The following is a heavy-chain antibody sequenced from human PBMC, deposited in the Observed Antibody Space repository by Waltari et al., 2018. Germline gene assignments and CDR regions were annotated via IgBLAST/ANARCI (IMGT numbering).Heavy chain of an antibody. CDR3: ARGDGGSGLGASDI. Sequence: QVQLVESGGGVVQSGRSLRRSCVGSGFTFRNHGMNWVRQATGKGLEWVAGIWYDGSNKNYVYSVKGRVTISRDNSKNTLYLEMKSLRAEDTAVYFCARGDGGSGLGASDIWGQGTMVTVSS. D-gene: IGHD3-3*01. CDR1: GFTFRNHG. V-gene: IGHV3-33*01. CDR2: IWYDGSNK. J-gene: IGHJ3*02.